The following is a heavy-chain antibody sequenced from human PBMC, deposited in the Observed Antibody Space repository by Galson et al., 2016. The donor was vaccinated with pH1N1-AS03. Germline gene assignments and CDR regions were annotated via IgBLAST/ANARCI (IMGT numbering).Heavy chain of an antibody. V-gene: IGHV3-7*03. CDR1: GFIFSGYW. CDR3: ARGKDFWSGYTDDAFDI. J-gene: IGHJ3*02. Sequence: SLRLSCAASGFIFSGYWMSWVRQAPGKGLEWVANIKQDGSEKYYVDSVKGRFTIARDNAKKSEYLQMNSLRGEDTAVSYRARGKDFWSGYTDDAFDIWGQGTMVTVSS. CDR2: IKQDGSEK. D-gene: IGHD3-3*01.